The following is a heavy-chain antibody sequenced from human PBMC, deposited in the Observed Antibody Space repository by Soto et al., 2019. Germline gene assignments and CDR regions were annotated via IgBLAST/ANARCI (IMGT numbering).Heavy chain of an antibody. V-gene: IGHV1-69*13. J-gene: IGHJ6*04. D-gene: IGHD2-21*02. CDR1: GGTFSSYA. CDR2: IIPIFGSA. Sequence: VKVSCKATGGTFSSYAISWVRQAHGQGLEWMGGIIPIFGSATYAQKFQERVTITADEYKSTAYMGLCSLRSEATAVYYCPRAPAYVVVPAPAGMDVGGKGTTVTVAS. CDR3: PRAPAYVVVPAPAGMDV.